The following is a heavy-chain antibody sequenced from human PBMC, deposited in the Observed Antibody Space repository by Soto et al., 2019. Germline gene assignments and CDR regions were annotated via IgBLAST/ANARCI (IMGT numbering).Heavy chain of an antibody. CDR2: IYYSGST. D-gene: IGHD2-8*01. CDR1: GGSISSYY. V-gene: IGHV4-59*01. J-gene: IGHJ4*02. CDR3: ARASGVYAFDY. Sequence: ETLSLTCTVSGGSISSYYWSWIRQPPGKGLEWIGYIYYSGSTNYNPSLKSRVTISVDTSKNQFSLKLSSVTAADTAVYYCARASGVYAFDYWGQGTLVTVSS.